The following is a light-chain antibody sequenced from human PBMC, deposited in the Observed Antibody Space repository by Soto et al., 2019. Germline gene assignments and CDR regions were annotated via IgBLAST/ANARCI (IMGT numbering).Light chain of an antibody. V-gene: IGKV1-5*03. J-gene: IGKJ1*01. Sequence: DIQLTQSPSTLSASVGDRVTITCRASRNINNFLAWYQQKPGKAPKLLIYTTSTLEHGVPSRFSGRGSGTDFTLTISSLQPDDLATYFCQQYYSDWTFGQGTKVEI. CDR3: QQYYSDWT. CDR2: TTS. CDR1: RNINNF.